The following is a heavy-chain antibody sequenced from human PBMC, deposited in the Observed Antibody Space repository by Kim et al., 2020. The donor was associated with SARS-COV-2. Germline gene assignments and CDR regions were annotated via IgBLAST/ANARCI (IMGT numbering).Heavy chain of an antibody. D-gene: IGHD1-26*01. CDR2: ISYDGSNK. J-gene: IGHJ6*02. CDR3: ARDPQSVGAKSYGMDV. Sequence: GGSLRLSCAASGFTFSSYAMHWVRQAPGKGLEWVAVISYDGSNKYYADSVKGRFTISRDNSKNTLYLQMNSLRAEDTAVYYCARDPQSVGAKSYGMDVWGQGTTVTVSS. V-gene: IGHV3-30*04. CDR1: GFTFSSYA.